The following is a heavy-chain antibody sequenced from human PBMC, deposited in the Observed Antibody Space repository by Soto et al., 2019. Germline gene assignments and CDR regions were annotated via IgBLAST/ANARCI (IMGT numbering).Heavy chain of an antibody. V-gene: IGHV1-18*01. CDR1: GYTFTSYG. CDR2: ISAYNGNT. D-gene: IGHD5-12*01. CDR3: GTDRGMESLRIDDAFDI. Sequence: ASVKVSCKASGYTFTSYGISWVRQAPGQGLEWMGWISAYNGNTNYAQKLQGRVTMTTDTSTSTAYMELRSLRSDDTAVYYCGTDRGMESLRIDDAFDIWGQRTMVTVSS. J-gene: IGHJ3*02.